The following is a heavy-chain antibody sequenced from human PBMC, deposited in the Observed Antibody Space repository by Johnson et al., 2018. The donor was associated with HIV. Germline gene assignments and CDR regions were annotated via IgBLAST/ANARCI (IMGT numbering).Heavy chain of an antibody. D-gene: IGHD3-3*01. V-gene: IGHV3-30-3*01. J-gene: IGHJ3*02. CDR2: ISYDGSNK. Sequence: QVQLVESGGGVVQPGRSLRLSCAASGFTFSSYAMHWVRQAPGKGLEWVAVISYDGSNKYYADSVKGRFTISRDNAANSLYMQMNSLRAEETAVYYCAGEEGNDLWTRGDAFDIWCQGTMVTVSS. CDR3: AGEEGNDLWTRGDAFDI. CDR1: GFTFSSYA.